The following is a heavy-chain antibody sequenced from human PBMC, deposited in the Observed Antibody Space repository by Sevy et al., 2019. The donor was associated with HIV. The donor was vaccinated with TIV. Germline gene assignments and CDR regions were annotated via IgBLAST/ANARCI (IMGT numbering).Heavy chain of an antibody. J-gene: IGHJ6*02. D-gene: IGHD2-2*01. V-gene: IGHV3-7*03. CDR1: GFTFRSYW. CDR2: IKLDGSEK. CDR3: ARDCSSTSCLWGMDV. Sequence: VGSLRLSCVASGFTFRSYWMSWVRQAPGKGLEWVANIKLDGSEKYYVDSVKGRFTISRDNAKNSLYLQMNSLRAEDTAVYYYARDCSSTSCLWGMDVWGQGTTVTVSS.